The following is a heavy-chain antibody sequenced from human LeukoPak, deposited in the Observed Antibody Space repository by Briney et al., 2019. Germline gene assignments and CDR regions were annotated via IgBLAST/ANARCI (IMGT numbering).Heavy chain of an antibody. CDR1: GYSFTDYF. Sequence: ASVKVSCKTSGYSFTDYFMHWVRQAPGQGLECMGWMNPRSGDTNYAQKFQGRVTVTGDTSISTAYMGLSRLRSDDTAVYYCARADHGTRSDGFYTLDYWGQGSLVTVSS. V-gene: IGHV1-2*02. CDR3: ARADHGTRSDGFYTLDY. CDR2: MNPRSGDT. J-gene: IGHJ4*02. D-gene: IGHD2-2*02.